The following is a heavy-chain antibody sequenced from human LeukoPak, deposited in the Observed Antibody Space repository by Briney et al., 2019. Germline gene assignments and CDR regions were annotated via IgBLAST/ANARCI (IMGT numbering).Heavy chain of an antibody. D-gene: IGHD3-10*01. CDR3: ARLENYYGSESYYKDY. CDR2: INHSGST. Sequence: SETLSLTCAVYGGSFSGYYWSWIRQPPGKGLEWIGEINHSGSTNYNPSLKSRVTISVDTSKNQFSLKLSSVTAADTAVHYCARLENYYGSESYYKDYWGQGTLVTVSS. CDR1: GGSFSGYY. V-gene: IGHV4-34*01. J-gene: IGHJ4*02.